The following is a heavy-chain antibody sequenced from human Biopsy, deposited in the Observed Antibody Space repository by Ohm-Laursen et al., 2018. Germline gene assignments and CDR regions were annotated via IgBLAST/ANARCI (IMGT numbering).Heavy chain of an antibody. Sequence: SVKVSCNASGYTFTSYDITWVRQASGQGPEWIGWLNPVSGNSNFGQKFRGRVTVTSDTSINTAYVELSGLTSDDTATYYCGRAVRNQLLTDPWGQGTLVTVTS. CDR2: LNPVSGNS. CDR1: GYTFTSYD. J-gene: IGHJ5*02. V-gene: IGHV1-8*01. CDR3: GRAVRNQLLTDP. D-gene: IGHD1-7*01.